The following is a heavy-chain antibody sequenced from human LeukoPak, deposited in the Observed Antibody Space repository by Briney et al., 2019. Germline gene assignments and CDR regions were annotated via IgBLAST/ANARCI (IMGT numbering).Heavy chain of an antibody. CDR1: GFTFSSYS. CDR3: AREYILTGYYGKFDY. Sequence: GGSLRLSCAASGFTFSSYSMNWVRQAPGKGLEWVSSISSSSSYIYYADSVKGRFTISRDNAKNSLYLQMNSLRAEDTAVYYCAREYILTGYYGKFDYWGQGTLVTVSS. V-gene: IGHV3-21*01. D-gene: IGHD3-9*01. J-gene: IGHJ4*02. CDR2: ISSSSSYI.